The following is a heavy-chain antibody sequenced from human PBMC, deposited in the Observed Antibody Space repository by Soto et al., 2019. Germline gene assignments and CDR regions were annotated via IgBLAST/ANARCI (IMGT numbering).Heavy chain of an antibody. J-gene: IGHJ5*02. Sequence: QVQLQESGPGLVKPSETLSLTCTVSGGSISSYYWSWIRQPPGKGLEWIGYIDYSGSTIHNPALRSQITVSVDTCKNQFSMELSSVTAADPAVYYGARTYYDIWFDPWGQGTLVTVSS. D-gene: IGHD3-9*01. CDR2: IDYSGST. CDR1: GGSISSYY. V-gene: IGHV4-59*08. CDR3: ARTYYDIWFDP.